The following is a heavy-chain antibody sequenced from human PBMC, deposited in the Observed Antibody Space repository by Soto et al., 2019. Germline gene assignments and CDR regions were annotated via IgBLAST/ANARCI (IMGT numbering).Heavy chain of an antibody. D-gene: IGHD3-10*01. CDR1: GFPFTSYG. CDR2: ISYDGSDK. V-gene: IGHV3-30*03. J-gene: IGHJ4*02. CDR3: GGGQYSFDH. Sequence: QVQLVESGGGVVQPGRSLRLSCAASGFPFTSYGMHWVREGPDKGLEWVAIISYDGSDKYYADSVKGRFTISRDNSKNPWSLKMNSLGLEDPALFYCGGGQYSFDHGGQGTLVIVPS.